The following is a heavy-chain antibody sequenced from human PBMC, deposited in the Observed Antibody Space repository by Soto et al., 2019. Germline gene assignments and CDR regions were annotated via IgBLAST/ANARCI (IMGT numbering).Heavy chain of an antibody. V-gene: IGHV4-61*01. Sequence: ETLSLTCIVSVDSVTSGSYYWTLLRQPPGKGLEWIGYIYYSGSTNYNPSLKSRVTISVDTSKNQFSLKLSSVTAADTAVYYCARDSRITMVRGVKRSYYGMDVWGQGTTVTVSS. CDR1: VDSVTSGSYY. CDR3: ARDSRITMVRGVKRSYYGMDV. J-gene: IGHJ6*02. D-gene: IGHD3-10*01. CDR2: IYYSGST.